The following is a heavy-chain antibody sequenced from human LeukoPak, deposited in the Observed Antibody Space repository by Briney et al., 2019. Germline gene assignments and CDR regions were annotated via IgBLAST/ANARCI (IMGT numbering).Heavy chain of an antibody. Sequence: GGSLRLSCAASGFTFNSYAMHWVRQAPGKGLEWVAVISYDGSNQHYADSVKGRFTISRDNSKNTLYLQMTSLRAEDTAVYYCAKELAAAGTGYYYYYGMDVWGQGTTVTVSS. CDR2: ISYDGSNQ. D-gene: IGHD6-13*01. V-gene: IGHV3-30-3*02. J-gene: IGHJ6*02. CDR1: GFTFNSYA. CDR3: AKELAAAGTGYYYYYGMDV.